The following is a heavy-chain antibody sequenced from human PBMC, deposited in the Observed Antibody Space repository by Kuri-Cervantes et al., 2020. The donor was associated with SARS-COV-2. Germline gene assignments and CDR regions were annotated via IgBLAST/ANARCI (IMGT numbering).Heavy chain of an antibody. J-gene: IGHJ4*02. D-gene: IGHD3-10*01. CDR1: GCTFRSCW. CDR2: IKPEGGEK. V-gene: IGHV3-7*01. Sequence: GGSLRLSCTASGCTFRSCWMSWVRQAPGKGLEWVAAIKPEGGEKHYVDSVRGRFTISRDDARNSLYLQMNSLRAEDTAVYYCASLDHGLGSYYHTFPHDYWGLGTQVTVSS. CDR3: ASLDHGLGSYYHTFPHDY.